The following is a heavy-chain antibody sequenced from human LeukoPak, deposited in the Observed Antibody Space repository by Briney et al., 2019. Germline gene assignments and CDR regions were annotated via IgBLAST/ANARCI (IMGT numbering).Heavy chain of an antibody. J-gene: IGHJ4*02. V-gene: IGHV3-48*01. Sequence: GGSLRLTCTASGFPFIEYSMNWVRQVPGKGLEWIAYIGIDSGNTKYADSVRGRFTISADKTKNSLYLQMNSLRVDDTAVYYCARDHNYAFDNWGQGTLVSVAS. CDR2: IGIDSGNT. D-gene: IGHD1-1*01. CDR3: ARDHNYAFDN. CDR1: GFPFIEYS.